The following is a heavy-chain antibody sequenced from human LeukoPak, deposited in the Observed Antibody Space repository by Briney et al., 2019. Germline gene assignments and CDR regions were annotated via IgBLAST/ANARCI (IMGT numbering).Heavy chain of an antibody. D-gene: IGHD6-13*01. CDR3: ARQVSGDSSSWYDTWFDP. V-gene: IGHV5-51*01. J-gene: IGHJ5*02. CDR2: IYPGDSDT. Sequence: GESLKISCKGSGYSFTSYWIGWVRQMPGKGLEWMGIIYPGDSDTRYSPSFQGQVTISADKSISTAYLQWSSLKASDTAMYYCARQVSGDSSSWYDTWFDPWGQGTLVTVSS. CDR1: GYSFTSYW.